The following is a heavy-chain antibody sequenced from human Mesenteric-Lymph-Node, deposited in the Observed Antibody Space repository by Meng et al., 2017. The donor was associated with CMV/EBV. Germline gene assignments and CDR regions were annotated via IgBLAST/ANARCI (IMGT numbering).Heavy chain of an antibody. CDR1: GYTFTGYY. Sequence: ASVKVSCKASGYTFTGYYLHWVRQAPGQGLEWMGWINPNSGARNYAQKCQGRVTLTNDTSISTAYMELSGLRPDDTADYYCAITRFGCTIFGVVIVQDPYDMDLWGQGTTVTVSS. CDR3: AITRFGCTIFGVVIVQDPYDMDL. V-gene: IGHV1-2*02. CDR2: INPNSGAR. J-gene: IGHJ6*02. D-gene: IGHD3-3*01.